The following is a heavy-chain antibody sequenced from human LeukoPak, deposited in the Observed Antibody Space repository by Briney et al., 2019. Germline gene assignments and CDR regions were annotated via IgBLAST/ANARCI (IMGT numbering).Heavy chain of an antibody. CDR1: GYIFTDFY. CDR2: VNPNSGGT. Sequence: ASVKVSCKASGYIFTDFYIHWLRQAPGQGLEWMGRVNPNSGGTNYAQKFQGRVTMTRDTSISTAYMEMSNLRSDDTAVFYCARVSYSSGYPYFDYWGQGTLVTVSS. V-gene: IGHV1-2*06. J-gene: IGHJ4*02. D-gene: IGHD3-22*01. CDR3: ARVSYSSGYPYFDY.